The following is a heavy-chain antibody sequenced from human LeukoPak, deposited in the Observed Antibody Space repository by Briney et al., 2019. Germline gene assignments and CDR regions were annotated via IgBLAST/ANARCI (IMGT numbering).Heavy chain of an antibody. CDR2: IYYSGST. Sequence: SQTLSLTCTVSGGSISSGDYYWSWIRQPPGKGLAWIGYIYYSGSTYYNPSLKSRVTISVDTSKNQFSLKLSSVTAADTAVYYCAREEVVPAAMGAYFGYWGQGTLVTVSS. D-gene: IGHD2-2*01. CDR1: GGSISSGDYY. CDR3: AREEVVPAAMGAYFGY. V-gene: IGHV4-30-4*08. J-gene: IGHJ4*02.